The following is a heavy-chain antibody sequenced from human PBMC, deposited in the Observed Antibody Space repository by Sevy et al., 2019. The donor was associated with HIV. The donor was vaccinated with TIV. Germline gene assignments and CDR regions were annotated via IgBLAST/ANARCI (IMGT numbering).Heavy chain of an antibody. CDR2: ISSSSGTI. D-gene: IGHD5-18*01. CDR3: ARGKSGYGYALNY. CDR1: GFSFSSYS. J-gene: IGHJ4*02. V-gene: IGHV3-48*01. Sequence: GGSLRLSCVTSGFSFSSYSMNWVRQAPGKGLEWVSYISSSSGTIRYADSVKGRLTISRDNAKNSLFLQMNSLRAEDTAVYYCARGKSGYGYALNYWGQGTLVTVSS.